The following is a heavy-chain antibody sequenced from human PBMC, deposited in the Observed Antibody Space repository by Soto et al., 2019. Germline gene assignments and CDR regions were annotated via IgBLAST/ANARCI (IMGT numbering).Heavy chain of an antibody. V-gene: IGHV1-18*01. J-gene: IGHJ4*02. Sequence: QVQLVQSGAEVKKPGASVKVSCKASGYTFNNFGISWVRQAPGQGLEWIGWISGYNGNTNYAQKLQGRVTMTTDTSTSTAYMELRSLRSDDPVMYYCARYLLATSIDFWGQGTLVTVSS. CDR2: ISGYNGNT. D-gene: IGHD5-12*01. CDR1: GYTFNNFG. CDR3: ARYLLATSIDF.